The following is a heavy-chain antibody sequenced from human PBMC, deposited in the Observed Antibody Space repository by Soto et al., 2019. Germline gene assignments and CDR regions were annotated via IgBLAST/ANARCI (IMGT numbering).Heavy chain of an antibody. J-gene: IGHJ5*02. D-gene: IGHD2-15*01. V-gene: IGHV4-59*04. CDR1: GGSISSYY. Sequence: PSETLSLTCTVSGGSISSYYWSWILQPPGKGREWIGYIFYSGSTYYNPSLKSRVTISVDTSKNQFSLTLTSVTAADTAVYYCARQCRGVTCHWLVHWGQGTLVTVSS. CDR3: ARQCRGVTCHWLVH. CDR2: IFYSGST.